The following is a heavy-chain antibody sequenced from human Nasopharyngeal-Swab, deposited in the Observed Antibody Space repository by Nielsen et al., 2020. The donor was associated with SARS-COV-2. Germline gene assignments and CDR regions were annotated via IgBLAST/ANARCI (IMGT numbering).Heavy chain of an antibody. J-gene: IGHJ6*03. Sequence: GGSLRLSCAASGFTFADYAMHWVRQAPGKGLEWVSGISWNSGSIGYADSVKGRFTISRDNAKNSLYLQMNSLRAEDTALYYCAKDVDDYDYYMDVWGKGTTVTVSS. V-gene: IGHV3-9*01. CDR3: AKDVDDYDYYMDV. CDR1: GFTFADYA. CDR2: ISWNSGSI.